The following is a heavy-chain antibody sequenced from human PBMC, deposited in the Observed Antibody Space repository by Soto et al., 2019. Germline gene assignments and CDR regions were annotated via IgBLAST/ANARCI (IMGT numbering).Heavy chain of an antibody. CDR2: IYTSGST. D-gene: IGHD5-18*01. V-gene: IGHV4-4*07. J-gene: IGHJ6*02. CDR3: ARVGYSYGYRDYYYCGMDV. CDR1: GGSISSYY. Sequence: PSETLSLTCTVSGGSISSYYWSWIRQPAGKGLEWIGRIYTSGSTNYNPSLKSRVTMSVDTSKNQFSLKLSSVTAADTAVYYCARVGYSYGYRDYYYCGMDVWGQGTTVTVSS.